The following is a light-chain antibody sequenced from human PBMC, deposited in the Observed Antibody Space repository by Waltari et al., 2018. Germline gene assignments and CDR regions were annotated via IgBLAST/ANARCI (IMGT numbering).Light chain of an antibody. J-gene: IGKJ2*01. CDR2: VAS. CDR3: QQYNNWPSYT. V-gene: IGKV1-39*01. CDR1: QSISNY. Sequence: DIQMTQSPSSLPASVGDRVTITCRSSQSISNYLNWYQHKPGEAPKPLVYVASNLQRGVPSRFSGSGSETDFTLTISSLQLEDFAVHYCQQYNNWPSYTFGQGTKLEIK.